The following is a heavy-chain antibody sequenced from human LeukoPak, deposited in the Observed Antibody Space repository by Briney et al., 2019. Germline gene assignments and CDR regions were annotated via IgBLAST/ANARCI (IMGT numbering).Heavy chain of an antibody. CDR2: IYYSGST. Sequence: GSLRLSCAASGFTFTSYGMNWVRQPPGKGLEWIGYIYYSGSTNYNPSLKSRVTISVDTSKNQFSLKLSSVTAADTAVYYCARGYYDSSGYLISYNWFDPWGQGTLVTVSS. J-gene: IGHJ5*02. CDR1: GFTFTSYG. CDR3: ARGYYDSSGYLISYNWFDP. D-gene: IGHD3-22*01. V-gene: IGHV4-59*01.